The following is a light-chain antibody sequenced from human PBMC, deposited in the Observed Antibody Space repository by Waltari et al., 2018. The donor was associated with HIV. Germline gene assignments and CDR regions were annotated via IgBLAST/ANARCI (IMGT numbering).Light chain of an antibody. V-gene: IGKV1-39*01. J-gene: IGKJ1*01. Sequence: DIQMTQSPSSLSASVGDRVTITCRASQNIGDYLNWYHQKPGKAPQLLISGASSLQSGVPSRFRGSGSGTEFTLTISSLQPEDFATYFCQQSHNSPLTFGQGTKVEIK. CDR3: QQSHNSPLT. CDR2: GAS. CDR1: QNIGDY.